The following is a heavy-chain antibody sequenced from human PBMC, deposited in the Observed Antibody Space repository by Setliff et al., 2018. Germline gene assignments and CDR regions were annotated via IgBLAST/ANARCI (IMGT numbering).Heavy chain of an antibody. J-gene: IGHJ4*02. V-gene: IGHV4-39*01. Sequence: SETLSLTCTVSGGSINSMSYYWGWIRQPPGKGLEWIGSIYHSGSSYYNPSLRSRVTMSVDTSKKQLSLKLSTVTAADTAVYYCRFWSGYYKNDYWGQGTLVTVSS. CDR3: RFWSGYYKNDY. CDR1: GGSINSMSYY. D-gene: IGHD3-3*01. CDR2: IYHSGSS.